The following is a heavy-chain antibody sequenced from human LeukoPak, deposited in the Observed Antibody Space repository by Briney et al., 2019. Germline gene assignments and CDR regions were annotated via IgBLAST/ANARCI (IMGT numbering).Heavy chain of an antibody. D-gene: IGHD4-17*01. CDR2: IYHSGST. CDR3: ARAADYGDYVNAFDI. CDR1: GGSFSSGGYS. Sequence: SETLSLTCAVYGGSFSSGGYSWSWIRQPPGKGLEWIGYIYHSGSTYYNPSLKSRVTISVDRSKNQFFLKLSSVTAADTAVYYCARAADYGDYVNAFDIWGQGTMVTVSS. J-gene: IGHJ3*02. V-gene: IGHV4-30-2*01.